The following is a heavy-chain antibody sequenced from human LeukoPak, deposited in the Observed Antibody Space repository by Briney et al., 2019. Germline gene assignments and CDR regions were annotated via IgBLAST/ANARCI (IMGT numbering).Heavy chain of an antibody. J-gene: IGHJ4*02. Sequence: ASVKVSCKASGYTFTSYYMHWVRQAPGQGLEWMGWINPNSGGTNYAQKFQGRVTMTRDTSISTAYMELSRLRPDDTAVYYCARAWRLRLGELYGYWGQGTLVTVSS. V-gene: IGHV1-2*02. CDR2: INPNSGGT. D-gene: IGHD3-16*01. CDR1: GYTFTSYY. CDR3: ARAWRLRLGELYGY.